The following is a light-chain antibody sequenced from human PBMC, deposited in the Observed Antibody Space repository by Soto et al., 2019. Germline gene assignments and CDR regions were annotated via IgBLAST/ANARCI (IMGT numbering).Light chain of an antibody. CDR1: QYINNR. CDR2: EXS. Sequence: RVLKQSPAPLSSFLRDRVTLVXRASQYINNRLAWYQHRPGXAPRXXXSEXSIRAGGIPARLSASGTATAFTPTISDRQPDDLDCDYWPHRQSRPRTFGQGTKVDIK. CDR3: PHRQSRPRT. J-gene: IGKJ1*01. V-gene: IGKV3-11*01.